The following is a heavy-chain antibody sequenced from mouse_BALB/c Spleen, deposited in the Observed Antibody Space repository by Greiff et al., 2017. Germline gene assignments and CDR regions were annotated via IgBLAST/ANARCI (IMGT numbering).Heavy chain of an antibody. CDR2: INPSTGYT. CDR1: GYTFTSYW. V-gene: IGHV1-7*01. Sequence: QVQLQQSGAELAKPGASVKMSCKASGYTFTSYWMHWVKQRPGQGLEWIGYINPSTGYTEYNQKFKDKATLTADKSSSTAYMQLSSLTSEDSAVYYCARGGYGNYYAMDYWGQGTSVTVSS. CDR3: ARGGYGNYYAMDY. J-gene: IGHJ4*01. D-gene: IGHD2-10*02.